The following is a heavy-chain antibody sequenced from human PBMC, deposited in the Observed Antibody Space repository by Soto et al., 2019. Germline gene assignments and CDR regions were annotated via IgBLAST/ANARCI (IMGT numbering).Heavy chain of an antibody. Sequence: SETLSLTCTVSGGSMIGFYWSWMRQPPGKGLEWIGYIFYAGTTLYTPSLKSRVTISVDTSNNQFSLKLTSVTAADTAVYYSARHDRIGKLHNGKDLWGQGQWSPSPQ. J-gene: IGHJ3*01. CDR2: IFYAGTT. CDR3: ARHDRIGKLHNGKDL. D-gene: IGHD2-8*01. V-gene: IGHV4-59*01. CDR1: GGSMIGFY.